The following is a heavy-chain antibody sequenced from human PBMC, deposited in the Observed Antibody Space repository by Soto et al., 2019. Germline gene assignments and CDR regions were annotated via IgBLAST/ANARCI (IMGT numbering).Heavy chain of an antibody. D-gene: IGHD3-3*01. Sequence: PVGSLRLSCAASGFTFSGSAMHWVRQASLKVLEWVGRIRSTANSYATAYVVSVKGRFTISRDDSRNTAYLQMNSLKTEDTAVYYCARGVYDFWNGHPKGLDYWGQGTVVTVSS. CDR1: GFTFSGSA. CDR2: IRSTANSYAT. CDR3: ARGVYDFWNGHPKGLDY. J-gene: IGHJ4*02. V-gene: IGHV3-73*01.